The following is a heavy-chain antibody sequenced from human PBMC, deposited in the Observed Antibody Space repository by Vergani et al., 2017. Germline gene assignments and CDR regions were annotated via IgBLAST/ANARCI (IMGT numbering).Heavy chain of an antibody. Sequence: EVQLVESGGGLVQPGGSLRLSCAASGFTVSSNYMSWVRQAPGKGLEWVSVIYSGGSTYYADSVKGRFTISRDNSKNTLYLQMNSLRAEDTAVYYCAKDDGARVKRWEDWGQGTLVTVSS. CDR1: GFTVSSNY. J-gene: IGHJ4*02. CDR3: AKDDGARVKRWED. V-gene: IGHV3-66*01. D-gene: IGHD1-26*01. CDR2: IYSGGST.